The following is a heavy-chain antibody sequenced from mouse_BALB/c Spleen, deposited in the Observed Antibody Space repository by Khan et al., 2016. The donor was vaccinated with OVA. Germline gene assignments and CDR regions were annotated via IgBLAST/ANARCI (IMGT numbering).Heavy chain of an antibody. V-gene: IGHV9-2-1*01. CDR2: INTETGEP. CDR3: ARDRYDYFAY. CDR1: GYTFTDYS. Sequence: QIQLVQSGPELKKPGETVKISCKASGYTFTDYSMHWVKQAPGKGLKWMGWINTETGEPTYADDFKGRFAFSLETSASTAYLQINNLKNEDTATYVCARDRYDYFAYWGQGTTLTVSA. J-gene: IGHJ2*01. D-gene: IGHD2-14*01.